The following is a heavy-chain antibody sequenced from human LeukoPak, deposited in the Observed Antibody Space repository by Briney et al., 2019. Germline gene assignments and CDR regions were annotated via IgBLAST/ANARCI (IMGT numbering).Heavy chain of an antibody. Sequence: GGSLRLSCEASGFTFSSYSMNWVRQAPGKGLEWVSSITSSGNYIYYADSVKGRFTISRDNAKNSLYLLMNSLRAEDTAVYYCTRRLRGDVDAYYVDVWGKGTTVTVSS. CDR1: GFTFSSYS. V-gene: IGHV3-21*01. J-gene: IGHJ6*03. D-gene: IGHD4-17*01. CDR2: ITSSGNYI. CDR3: TRRLRGDVDAYYVDV.